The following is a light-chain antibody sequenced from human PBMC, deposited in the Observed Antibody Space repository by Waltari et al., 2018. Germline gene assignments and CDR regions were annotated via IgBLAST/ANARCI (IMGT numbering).Light chain of an antibody. V-gene: IGLV1-44*01. CDR1: SSNIGSNT. CDR2: LNH. CDR3: ATWDDGLSGVV. Sequence: QSVLTQPPSASGTPGQRVTISCSGSSSNIGSNTVTWYQHLPGTAPKLLIYLNHRPPPGVPDRVSGSKSGTAASRAIRGLQSEDEALYYCATWDDGLSGVVFGGGTKVTVL. J-gene: IGLJ3*02.